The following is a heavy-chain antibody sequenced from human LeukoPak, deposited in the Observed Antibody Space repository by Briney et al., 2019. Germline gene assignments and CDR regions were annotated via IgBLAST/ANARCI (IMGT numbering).Heavy chain of an antibody. J-gene: IGHJ4*02. CDR1: GFTFSSYA. Sequence: GGSLRLSCAASGFTFSSYAMHWVRQAPGKGLEWVAFIRYDGSNKYYADSVKGRFTISRDNSKNTLYLQMNSLRAEDTAVYYCAKDVYRVGYSGSYSDYWGQGTLVTVSS. CDR2: IRYDGSNK. V-gene: IGHV3-30*02. CDR3: AKDVYRVGYSGSYSDY. D-gene: IGHD1-26*01.